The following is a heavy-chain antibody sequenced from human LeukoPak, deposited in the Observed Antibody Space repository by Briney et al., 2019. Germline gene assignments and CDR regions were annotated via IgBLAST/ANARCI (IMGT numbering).Heavy chain of an antibody. D-gene: IGHD2-2*01. Sequence: SQTLSLTCAVSGGSISSGSYSWSWIRQPPGKGLEWVGHTFHSGITYYNPSLKSRGTISVDRSKNHFSLRLSSVTAADTAVYYCARGTAMADFDFWGQGTLVTVSS. J-gene: IGHJ4*02. CDR3: ARGTAMADFDF. CDR2: TFHSGIT. CDR1: GGSISSGSYS. V-gene: IGHV4-30-2*01.